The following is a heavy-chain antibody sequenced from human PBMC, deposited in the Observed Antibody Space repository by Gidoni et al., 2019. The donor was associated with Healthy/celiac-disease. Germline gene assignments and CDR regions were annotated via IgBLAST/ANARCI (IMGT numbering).Heavy chain of an antibody. CDR2: IWYDGSNK. CDR3: ARISIGDVAFDI. J-gene: IGHJ3*02. Sequence: QVQLVESGGGVVQPGRSLRLSCAASGFPFSSYGMHWVRQAPGKGLGWVAVIWYDGSNKYYADSVKGRFTISRDNSKNTLYLQMNSLRAEDTAVYYCARISIGDVAFDIWGQGTMVTVSS. CDR1: GFPFSSYG. D-gene: IGHD3-10*01. V-gene: IGHV3-33*01.